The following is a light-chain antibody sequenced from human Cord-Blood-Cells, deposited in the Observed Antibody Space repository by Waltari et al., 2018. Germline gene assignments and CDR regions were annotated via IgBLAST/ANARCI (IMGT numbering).Light chain of an antibody. Sequence: QSALTQPASVSGSPGQSTTISCTGTSSDVGSYNLVSWYQQHPGKAPKLMIYEGSQRPSGVSNRFSGSTSGNTASLTISGLQAEDEADYYCCSYAGSSTFVFGTGTKVTVL. CDR1: SSDVGSYNL. CDR2: EGS. CDR3: CSYAGSSTFV. J-gene: IGLJ1*01. V-gene: IGLV2-23*01.